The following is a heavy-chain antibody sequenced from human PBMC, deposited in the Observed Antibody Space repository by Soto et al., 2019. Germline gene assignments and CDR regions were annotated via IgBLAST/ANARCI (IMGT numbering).Heavy chain of an antibody. CDR1: GFTLINYG. Sequence: QVQLVQSGAEVKKPGTSVKVSCKASGFTLINYGITWVRQAPGQGLEWMGWVSGYNRNTNYALKFEDRLAMTTDTSTSTAYMELRNLRLDDTAVYFCAREWQWEPLPYWGQGTVGTVSS. J-gene: IGHJ1*01. V-gene: IGHV1-18*01. CDR3: AREWQWEPLPY. D-gene: IGHD1-26*01. CDR2: VSGYNRNT.